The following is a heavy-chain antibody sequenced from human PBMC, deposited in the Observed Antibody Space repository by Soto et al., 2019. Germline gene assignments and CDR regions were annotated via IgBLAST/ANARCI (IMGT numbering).Heavy chain of an antibody. CDR1: GGSISSYY. CDR3: ARVPLYYDTSGYYRFPYYFDF. Sequence: KPSETLSLTCTVSGGSISSYYWSWIRQPPGKGLEWIGYIYYSGSTNYNPSLKSRVTISVDTSKNQFSLKLSSVTAADTAVYYCARVPLYYDTSGYYRFPYYFDFWGQGTLVTVSS. D-gene: IGHD3-22*01. V-gene: IGHV4-59*12. CDR2: IYYSGST. J-gene: IGHJ4*02.